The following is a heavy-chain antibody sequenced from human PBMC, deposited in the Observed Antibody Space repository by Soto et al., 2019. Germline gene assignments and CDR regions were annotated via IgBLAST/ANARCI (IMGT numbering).Heavy chain of an antibody. J-gene: IGHJ3*02. D-gene: IGHD2-15*01. V-gene: IGHV3-30*18. CDR3: AKGDCSGGSCYFSAFDI. CDR2: ISYDGTNN. CDR1: GFTFSSYG. Sequence: GGSLRLACAASGFTFSSYGMHWVRQAPGKGLEWVAVISYDGTNNYYTESVKGRFTISRDNSKNTLFLQMNSLRAEDTAVYFCAKGDCSGGSCYFSAFDIWGQGTMVTVS.